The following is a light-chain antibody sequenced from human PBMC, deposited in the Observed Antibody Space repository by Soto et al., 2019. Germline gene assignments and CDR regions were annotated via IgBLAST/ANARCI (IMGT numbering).Light chain of an antibody. V-gene: IGKV1-8*01. J-gene: IGKJ1*01. CDR2: DAS. CDR3: QQFYNYPRT. Sequence: TWMTHSPSSLSASVGDRVSITCRATQDIGTYLAWYQQIPGKAPKLLIYDASTLQTGVPSRFSGSGSGTDFTLTISYLQSEDFGTYYCQQFYNYPRTFGQGTKVDI. CDR1: QDIGTY.